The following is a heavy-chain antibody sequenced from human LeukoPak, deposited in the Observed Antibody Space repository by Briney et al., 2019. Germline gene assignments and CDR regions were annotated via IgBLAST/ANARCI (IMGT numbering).Heavy chain of an antibody. J-gene: IGHJ4*02. CDR3: ARDRNYGGNSKWGDY. Sequence: GGSLRLSCAASGFTFSSYSMNWVRQAPGKGLEWVSSISSSSSYIYYADSVKGRFTISRDNAKNSLYLQMNSLRAEDTAVYYCARDRNYGGNSKWGDYWGQGTLVTVSS. D-gene: IGHD4-23*01. V-gene: IGHV3-21*01. CDR2: ISSSSSYI. CDR1: GFTFSSYS.